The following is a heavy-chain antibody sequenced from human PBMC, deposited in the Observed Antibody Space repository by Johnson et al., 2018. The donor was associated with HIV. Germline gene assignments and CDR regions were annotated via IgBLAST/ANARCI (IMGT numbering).Heavy chain of an antibody. D-gene: IGHD4/OR15-4a*01. V-gene: IGHV3-11*04. CDR3: ARVGANFDAFDI. CDR1: GFNFSDYY. J-gene: IGHJ3*02. Sequence: QMMLVESGGGLVKPGGSLRLSCAPSGFNFSDYYMSWMRQAPGQGLEWVSYISSSGSNIYKADSVKGRFTISRDNAKNSLFLQMNSLRAEDTAVYYCARVGANFDAFDIWGQGTMVTVSS. CDR2: ISSSGSNI.